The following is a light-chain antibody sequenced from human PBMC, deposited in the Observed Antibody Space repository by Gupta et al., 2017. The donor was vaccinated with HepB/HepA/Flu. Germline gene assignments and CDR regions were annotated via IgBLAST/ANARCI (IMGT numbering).Light chain of an antibody. CDR2: DAS. Sequence: EIVLSQSPATLSLSPGARATLSCRSSQSVSSYLAWYQQKPGQAPRLLIYDASNRDTGIPARFSGSGSGTDFTLTISSLEPEDFAVYDCQQRRNWPPEFTFGPGTKVDIK. CDR1: QSVSSY. CDR3: QQRRNWPPEFT. V-gene: IGKV3-11*01. J-gene: IGKJ3*01.